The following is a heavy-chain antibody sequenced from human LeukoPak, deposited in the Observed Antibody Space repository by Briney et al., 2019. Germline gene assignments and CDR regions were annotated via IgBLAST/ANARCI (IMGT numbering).Heavy chain of an antibody. Sequence: GGSLRLTCAASGFSFSNYWMSWVRQAPGKGLAWVANIKHDGGEQYYVDSVKGRFTISRDNAKNSLYLQMSSLRAEDTAVYYCAGSRTAVTETLDPWGQGTLVTVSS. D-gene: IGHD6-19*01. V-gene: IGHV3-7*01. CDR2: IKHDGGEQ. J-gene: IGHJ5*02. CDR1: GFSFSNYW. CDR3: AGSRTAVTETLDP.